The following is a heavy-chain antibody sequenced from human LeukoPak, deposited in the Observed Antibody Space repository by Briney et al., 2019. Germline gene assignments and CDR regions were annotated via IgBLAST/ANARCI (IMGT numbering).Heavy chain of an antibody. CDR3: ARHVWFGELNAFDI. Sequence: PSETLSLTCTVSGGSISSYYWSWIRQPAGKGLEWIGRIYTSGSTNYNPSLKSRVTMSVDTSKNQFSLKLSSVTAADTAVYYCARHVWFGELNAFDIWGQGTMVTVSS. V-gene: IGHV4-4*07. J-gene: IGHJ3*02. CDR2: IYTSGST. D-gene: IGHD3-10*01. CDR1: GGSISSYY.